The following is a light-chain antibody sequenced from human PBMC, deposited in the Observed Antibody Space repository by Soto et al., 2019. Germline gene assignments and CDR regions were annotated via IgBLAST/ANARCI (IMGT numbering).Light chain of an antibody. J-gene: IGLJ3*02. CDR1: SNDVGTYNL. CDR3: CSYASGSTWV. V-gene: IGLV2-23*02. CDR2: EVI. Sequence: QSALTQPASVSGSPGQSITISCTGTSNDVGTYNLVSWYQQYPGKAPKLMIYEVIKRPSGVSNRFSGSKSGNTASLTISGLQAEDEADYFCCSYASGSTWVFGGGTKLIVL.